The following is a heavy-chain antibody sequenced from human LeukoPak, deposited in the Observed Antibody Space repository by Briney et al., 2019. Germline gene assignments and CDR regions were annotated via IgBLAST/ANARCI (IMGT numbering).Heavy chain of an antibody. CDR1: GFTFSSYW. D-gene: IGHD4-23*01. V-gene: IGHV3-7*01. CDR2: IKQDGSEK. CDR3: ARDPTVVTPLGYYYYMDV. J-gene: IGHJ6*03. Sequence: GGSLRLSCAASGFTFSSYWMSWVRQAPGKGLEWVANIKQDGSEKYYVDSVKGRFTISRDNAKNSLYLQMNSLRAEDTAVYYCARDPTVVTPLGYYYYMDVWGKGTTVTVSS.